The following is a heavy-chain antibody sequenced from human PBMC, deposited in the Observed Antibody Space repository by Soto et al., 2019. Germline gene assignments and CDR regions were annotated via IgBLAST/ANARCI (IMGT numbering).Heavy chain of an antibody. CDR1: GFTFSSYA. D-gene: IGHD6-6*01. V-gene: IGHV3-23*01. CDR2: ISGSGGST. Sequence: GGSLRLSCAASGFTFSSYAMSWVRQAPGKGLEWVSAISGSGGSTYYADSVKGRFTISRDNSKNTLYLQMNSLRAEDTAVYSCAKFQADEYSSLSAHAFDIWGQGTMVTVSS. CDR3: AKFQADEYSSLSAHAFDI. J-gene: IGHJ3*02.